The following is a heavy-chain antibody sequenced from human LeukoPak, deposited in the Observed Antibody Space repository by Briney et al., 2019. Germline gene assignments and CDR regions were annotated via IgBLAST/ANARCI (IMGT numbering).Heavy chain of an antibody. CDR3: ARGYYDTSGYCPD. J-gene: IGHJ4*02. CDR1: GFTFSSYA. V-gene: IGHV3-30-3*01. Sequence: GGSLRLSCAASGFTFSSYALHWVRQAPGKGLEWVALISYDGSNKYYAKSVKGRFTISRDNSKNTLYLQMNSLRAEDTAMYFCARGYYDTSGYCPDWGQGTLVTVSS. D-gene: IGHD3-22*01. CDR2: ISYDGSNK.